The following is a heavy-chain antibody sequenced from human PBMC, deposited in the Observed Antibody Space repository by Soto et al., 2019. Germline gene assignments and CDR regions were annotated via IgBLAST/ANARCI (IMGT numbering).Heavy chain of an antibody. CDR2: INHSGSN. Sequence: SDTLSLTCAVSVGSFSTYYYHWFRQSPGKGLEWIGEINHSGSNNYSPSLKSRVTMSLDTSKNQFSLKLTSVTAADTAVYYCARGGSNDWQVAFDIWGQGTMVT. J-gene: IGHJ3*02. CDR3: ARGGSNDWQVAFDI. CDR1: VGSFSTYY. V-gene: IGHV4-34*01. D-gene: IGHD3-9*01.